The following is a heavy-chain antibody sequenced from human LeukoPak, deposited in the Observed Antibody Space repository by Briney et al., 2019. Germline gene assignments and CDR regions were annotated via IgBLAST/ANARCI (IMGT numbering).Heavy chain of an antibody. CDR1: GFTFSSYW. CDR3: ARVRSGYDWGRSPHDAFDI. Sequence: GGSLRLSCAASGFTFSSYWMSWVRQAPGKGLEWVANIKQDGSEKYYVDSVKGRFTISRDNAKNSLYLQMNSLRAEDTAVYYCARVRSGYDWGRSPHDAFDIWGQGTMVTVSS. J-gene: IGHJ3*02. V-gene: IGHV3-7*01. CDR2: IKQDGSEK. D-gene: IGHD5-12*01.